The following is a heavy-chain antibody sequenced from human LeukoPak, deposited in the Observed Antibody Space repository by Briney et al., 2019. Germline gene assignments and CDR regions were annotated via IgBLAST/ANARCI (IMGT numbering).Heavy chain of an antibody. V-gene: IGHV4-30-4*08. J-gene: IGHJ6*03. D-gene: IGHD3-3*01. CDR1: GGSISSGDYY. CDR2: IYYSGST. Sequence: SETLSLTCTVSGGSISSGDYYWSWIRQPPGKGLEWIGYIYYSGSTYYNPSLKSRVTISVDTSKNQFSLKLSSVTTADTAVYYCARHPRLLEWSHYYYYYMDVWGKGTTVTVSS. CDR3: ARHPRLLEWSHYYYYYMDV.